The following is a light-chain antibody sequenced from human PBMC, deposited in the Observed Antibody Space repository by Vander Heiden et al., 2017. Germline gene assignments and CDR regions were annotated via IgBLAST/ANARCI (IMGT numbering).Light chain of an antibody. CDR1: QDISNH. CDR2: DAS. CDR3: QQYVNLLS. V-gene: IGKV1-33*01. J-gene: IGKJ4*01. Sequence: DIQMTQSPSSLSASVGDRVTITCQASQDISNHLNWYQQKPGKAPNHLIYDASNLKTGVPSRFSGSGSGTDFTLTISSLQPEDIATYYCQQYVNLLSFGGGTKVEIK.